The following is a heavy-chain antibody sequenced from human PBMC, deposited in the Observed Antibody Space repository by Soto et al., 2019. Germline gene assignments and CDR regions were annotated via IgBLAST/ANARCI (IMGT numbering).Heavy chain of an antibody. CDR1: GYTFTSYD. D-gene: IGHD6-19*01. Sequence: ASVKVSCKASGYTFTSYDINWVRQATGQGLEWMGWMNPNSGNTGYAQKFQGRVTMTRNTSISTAYMELSSLRSEDTAVYYCARGAYSSGWYYYYYMDVWAKGTKVTVSS. J-gene: IGHJ6*03. V-gene: IGHV1-8*01. CDR2: MNPNSGNT. CDR3: ARGAYSSGWYYYYYMDV.